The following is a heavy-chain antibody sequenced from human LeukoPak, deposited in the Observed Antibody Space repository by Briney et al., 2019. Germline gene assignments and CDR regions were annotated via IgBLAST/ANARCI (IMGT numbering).Heavy chain of an antibody. CDR2: IYNGGII. CDR3: ARGAPGAVAVLVY. Sequence: SGTLSLTCTVSGDSISRYYWSWIRQPAGKGLEWIGRIYNGGIITYNPSLKSRVTISVDTSKNQFSLKLSSVTAADTAVYYCARGAPGAVAVLVYWGQGTLVTVSS. V-gene: IGHV4-4*07. CDR1: GDSISRYY. J-gene: IGHJ4*02. D-gene: IGHD6-19*01.